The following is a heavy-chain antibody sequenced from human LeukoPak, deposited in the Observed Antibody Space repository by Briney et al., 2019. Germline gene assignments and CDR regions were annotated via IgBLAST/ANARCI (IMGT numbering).Heavy chain of an antibody. CDR3: TKDLMTGFSSGWYLAY. CDR1: GFSFNGYA. CDR2: TGGSDDNT. D-gene: IGHD6-19*01. V-gene: IGHV3-23*01. J-gene: IGHJ4*02. Sequence: GGSLRLSCEGSGFSFNGYAMSWVRQAPGKGLEWVAVTGGSDDNTHYADSVKGRFSISRDTSENRLFLQMNSLRHDASALYYCTKDLMTGFSSGWYLAYWGQGTLVTVSS.